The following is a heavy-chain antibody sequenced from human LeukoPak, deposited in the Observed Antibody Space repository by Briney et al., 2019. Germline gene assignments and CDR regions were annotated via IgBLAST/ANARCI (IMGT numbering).Heavy chain of an antibody. D-gene: IGHD1-26*01. CDR1: GDSVSSNSAA. V-gene: IGHV6-1*01. CDR2: TYYRSKWYY. CDR3: ARDGGSYFNSYSLDV. Sequence: SQTLSLTCAISGDSVSSNSAAWSWVRQSPSRGLEWLGRTYYRSKWYYDYAVSVKSRITINPDTPKNQFSLQLNSVTPEDTAVYYCARDGGSYFNSYSLDVWGQGTTVTVSS. J-gene: IGHJ6*02.